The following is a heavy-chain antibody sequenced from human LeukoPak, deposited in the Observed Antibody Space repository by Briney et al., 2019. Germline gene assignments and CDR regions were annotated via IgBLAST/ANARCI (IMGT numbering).Heavy chain of an antibody. Sequence: GGSLRLSCAASGFTFSSYWMSWVRQAPGKGLERVANIEQWRSEKYYVDSVKGRFTISRDNAKNSLYLQMNSLRAEDTAVYYCARDPVPTRGSGWYTSLGGDYWGQGTLVCVSS. D-gene: IGHD6-19*01. CDR1: GFTFSSYW. V-gene: IGHV3-7*01. CDR2: IEQWRSEK. CDR3: ARDPVPTRGSGWYTSLGGDY. J-gene: IGHJ4*02.